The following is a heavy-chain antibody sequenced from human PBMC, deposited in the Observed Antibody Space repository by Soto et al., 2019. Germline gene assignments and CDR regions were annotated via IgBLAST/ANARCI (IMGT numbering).Heavy chain of an antibody. CDR1: GFTFDNFA. Sequence: LRLSCAASGFTFDNFAMSWVRQSPLKGLEWIAAISGSGGGTDYADSVKGRFTISRDNSKHTLYLQMNSLRAEDTALYYCAKDRLFWGGGGHYVSWGQGTLVTVSS. V-gene: IGHV3-23*01. CDR3: AKDRLFWGGGGHYVS. J-gene: IGHJ5*02. D-gene: IGHD3-3*01. CDR2: ISGSGGGT.